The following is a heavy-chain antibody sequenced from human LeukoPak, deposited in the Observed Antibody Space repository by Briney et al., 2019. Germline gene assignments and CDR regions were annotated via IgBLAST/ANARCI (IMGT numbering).Heavy chain of an antibody. V-gene: IGHV4-59*01. D-gene: IGHD2-21*02. CDR2: IYHSGST. CDR3: AGGDPNWFDP. J-gene: IGHJ5*02. CDR1: GGSISSYY. Sequence: SETLSLTCTVSGGSISSYYWSWIRQPPGKGLEWIGYIYHSGSTNYNPSLKSRVTISVDTSKNQFSLKLSSVTAADTAVYYCAGGDPNWFDPWGQGTLVTVSS.